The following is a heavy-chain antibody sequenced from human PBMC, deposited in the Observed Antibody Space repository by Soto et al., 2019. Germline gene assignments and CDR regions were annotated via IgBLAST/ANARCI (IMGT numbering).Heavy chain of an antibody. Sequence: QVQLQESGPRLVKPSETLSLTCSVSSGSISSYYWSWIRQPPGKGLGWIGYIYYTGTANYNHSLNNRVTISRDPFNIHLALSMSFVSAADTAVYYCARALFYYLGLGTCLYYFDFWDQGTMVTVSS. V-gene: IGHV4-59*01. CDR3: ARALFYYLGLGTCLYYFDF. CDR2: IYYTGTA. CDR1: SGSISSYY. J-gene: IGHJ4*02. D-gene: IGHD3-10*01.